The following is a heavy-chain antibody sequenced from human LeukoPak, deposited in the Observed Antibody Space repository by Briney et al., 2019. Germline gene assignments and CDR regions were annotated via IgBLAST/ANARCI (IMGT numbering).Heavy chain of an antibody. Sequence: GGSLRLSCAASGFTFSTYWMSWVRLAPGKGLEWVANIKQDGSEKYYVDSVKGRLTISRDNARNSLYLQMNSLGGEDTAVYYCARLSSGWYGDFDYWGQGTLVTVSS. CDR2: IKQDGSEK. D-gene: IGHD6-19*01. CDR1: GFTFSTYW. V-gene: IGHV3-7*03. J-gene: IGHJ4*02. CDR3: ARLSSGWYGDFDY.